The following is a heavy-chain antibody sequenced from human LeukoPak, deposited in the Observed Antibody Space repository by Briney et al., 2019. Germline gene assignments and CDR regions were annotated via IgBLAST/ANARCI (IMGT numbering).Heavy chain of an antibody. CDR3: ARPVDTAMVRAFDY. D-gene: IGHD5-18*01. J-gene: IGHJ4*02. Sequence: PGRSLRLSCAASGFTFSSYAMHWVRQAPGKGLEWVAVISYDGSNKYYADSVKGRFTISRDNSENTLYLQMNSLRAEDTAVYYCARPVDTAMVRAFDYWGQGTLVTVSS. CDR1: GFTFSSYA. CDR2: ISYDGSNK. V-gene: IGHV3-30-3*01.